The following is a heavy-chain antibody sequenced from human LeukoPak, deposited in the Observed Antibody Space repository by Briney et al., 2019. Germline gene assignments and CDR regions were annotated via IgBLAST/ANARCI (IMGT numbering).Heavy chain of an antibody. J-gene: IGHJ3*02. CDR1: GGSISSGDYY. D-gene: IGHD2-2*01. CDR3: ARAKSSSTSQTHAFDI. V-gene: IGHV4-30-4*08. Sequence: SETLSLTCTVSGGSISSGDYYWSWIRQPPGKGLEWIGYIYYSGSTYYNPSLKSRVTISVDTSKNQFSLKLSSVTAADTAVYYCARAKSSSTSQTHAFDIWGQGTMVTVSS. CDR2: IYYSGST.